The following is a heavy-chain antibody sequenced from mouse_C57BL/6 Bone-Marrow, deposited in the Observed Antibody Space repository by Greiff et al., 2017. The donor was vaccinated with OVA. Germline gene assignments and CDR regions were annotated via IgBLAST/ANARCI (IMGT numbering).Heavy chain of an antibody. CDR2: ISYDGSN. V-gene: IGHV3-6*01. D-gene: IGHD1-1*01. CDR1: GYSITSGYY. J-gene: IGHJ1*03. Sequence: EVQLVESGPGLVKPSQSLSLTCSVTGYSITSGYYWNWIRQFPGNKLEWMGYISYDGSNNYNPSLKNRISIARDTSKNQFFLKWNSVTTEDTDTYYCARGKILGSIYWYFDVWGTGSTGTASS. CDR3: ARGKILGSIYWYFDV.